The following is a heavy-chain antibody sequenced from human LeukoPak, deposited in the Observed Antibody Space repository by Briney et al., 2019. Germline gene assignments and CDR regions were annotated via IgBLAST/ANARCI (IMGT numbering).Heavy chain of an antibody. D-gene: IGHD3-10*01. CDR2: IYYSGST. V-gene: IGHV4-39*01. J-gene: IGHJ5*02. CDR3: ARGSRMVRGIIHWFDP. CDR1: GGSISSSSYY. Sequence: TSETLSLTCTVSGGSISSSSYYWGWIRQPPGKGLEWIGSIYYSGSTYYNPSLKSRVTISVDTSKNQFSLKLSSVTAADTAVYYCARGSRMVRGIIHWFDPWGQGTLVTVSS.